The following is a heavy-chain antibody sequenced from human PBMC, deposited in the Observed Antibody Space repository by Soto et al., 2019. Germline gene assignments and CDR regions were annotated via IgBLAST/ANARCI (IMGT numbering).Heavy chain of an antibody. CDR1: GGSVSSDTHY. V-gene: IGHV4-61*01. Sequence: QVQLQESGPRLVKPSETVSLTCTVSGGSVSSDTHYWSWIRLPPGKRLEWIGFIYSSGCTNYNPSLKSRVTMSVDTSKNQFSLKLRSVIVADTAVYHCARFVRSCSGTTCYTRADVWGQGTTVSVSS. D-gene: IGHD2-2*02. CDR3: ARFVRSCSGTTCYTRADV. CDR2: IYSSGCT. J-gene: IGHJ6*02.